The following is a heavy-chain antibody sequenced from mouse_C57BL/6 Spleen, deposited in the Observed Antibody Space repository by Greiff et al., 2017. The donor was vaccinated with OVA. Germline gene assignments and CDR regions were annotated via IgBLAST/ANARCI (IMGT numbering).Heavy chain of an antibody. V-gene: IGHV3-6*01. CDR1: GYSITSGYY. Sequence: VQLKESGPGLVKPSQSLSLTCSVTGYSITSGYYWNWIRQFPGNKLEWMGYISYDGSNNYNPSLKNRISITRDTSKNQFFLKLNSVTTEDTATYYCARAPHYYGSSYVGAMDYWGQGTSVTVSS. D-gene: IGHD1-1*01. CDR3: ARAPHYYGSSYVGAMDY. CDR2: ISYDGSN. J-gene: IGHJ4*01.